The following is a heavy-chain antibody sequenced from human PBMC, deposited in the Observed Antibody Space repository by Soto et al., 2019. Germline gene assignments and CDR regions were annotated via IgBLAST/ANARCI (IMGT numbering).Heavy chain of an antibody. CDR3: ARLRSIYGSGSYYQGPIYYYYGMDV. V-gene: IGHV4-39*01. J-gene: IGHJ6*02. CDR2: IYYSGST. CDR1: GGSISSSSYY. D-gene: IGHD3-10*01. Sequence: PSETLSLTCTVSGGSISSSSYYWGWIRQPPGKGLEWIGSIYYSGSTYYNPSLKSRVTISVDTSKNQFSLKLSSLTAADTAVYYCARLRSIYGSGSYYQGPIYYYYGMDVWGQGTTVTVSS.